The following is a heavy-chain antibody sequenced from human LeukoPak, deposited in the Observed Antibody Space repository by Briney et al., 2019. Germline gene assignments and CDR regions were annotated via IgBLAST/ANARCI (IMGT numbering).Heavy chain of an antibody. CDR1: TFTFSSYA. Sequence: GGSLRLSCAASTFTFSSYAMSGVRQAPGKGLEGVSAIRAGAESTYYADSVQGRFTISRDNSKTTLFLQMSGLSAEDTAVYFCARGAYGDYESWGQGTLVTVSS. CDR3: ARGAYGDYES. D-gene: IGHD4-17*01. V-gene: IGHV3-23*01. CDR2: IRAGAEST. J-gene: IGHJ5*02.